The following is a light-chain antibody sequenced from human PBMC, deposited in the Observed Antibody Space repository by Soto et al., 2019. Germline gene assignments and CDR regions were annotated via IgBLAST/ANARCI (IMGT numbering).Light chain of an antibody. J-gene: IGLJ2*01. CDR1: SSDVGGYNY. V-gene: IGLV2-14*01. CDR3: SSFTRTNTVL. CDR2: NVS. Sequence: QSVLTQPASVSGSPGQSITVSCTGTSSDVGGYNYVSWYQQHPGKAPKLMIYNVSNRPSGVSNRFSGSKSGNTASLTNSGLQAEDEGHYYCSSFTRTNTVLFGGGTKLTVL.